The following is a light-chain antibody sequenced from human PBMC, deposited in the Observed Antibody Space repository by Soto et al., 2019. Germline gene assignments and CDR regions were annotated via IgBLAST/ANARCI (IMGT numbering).Light chain of an antibody. CDR1: SSDVGGYNY. CDR3: SSYTSSSTLAYV. V-gene: IGLV2-14*01. Sequence: LTQPASVSGSPGQSITISRTGTSSDVGGYNYVSWYQQHPGKAPKLMIYDVSNRPSGVSNRFSGSKSGNTASLTISGLQAEDEADYYCSSYTSSSTLAYVFGTGTKVTVL. J-gene: IGLJ1*01. CDR2: DVS.